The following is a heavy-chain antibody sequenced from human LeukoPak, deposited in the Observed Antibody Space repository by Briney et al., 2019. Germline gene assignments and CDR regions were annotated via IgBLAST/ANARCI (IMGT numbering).Heavy chain of an antibody. CDR1: GFTFSSYG. Sequence: GSLRLSCAASGFTFSSYGMHWVRQAPGKGLEWVAVIWYDGSNKYYADSVKGRFTISRDNSKNTLYLQMNSLRAEDTAVYYCARDPYGSDVSSGAFDYWGQGTLVTVSS. J-gene: IGHJ4*02. D-gene: IGHD3-22*01. CDR3: ARDPYGSDVSSGAFDY. CDR2: IWYDGSNK. V-gene: IGHV3-33*01.